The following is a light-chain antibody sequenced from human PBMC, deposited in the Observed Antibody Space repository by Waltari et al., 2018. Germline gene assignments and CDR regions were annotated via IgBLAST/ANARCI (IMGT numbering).Light chain of an antibody. CDR1: SGHSSYA. Sequence: QLVLTQSPSASASLGASVKLTCTLSSGHSSYAIAWHQQQPEKGPRYFTKHKSDGSDSKGDGIPDRFSGSSSGSERYLTISSRQSEDEADYYCQTWGTGIQVFGGGTKLTVL. V-gene: IGLV4-69*01. CDR3: QTWGTGIQV. J-gene: IGLJ3*02. CDR2: HKSDGSD.